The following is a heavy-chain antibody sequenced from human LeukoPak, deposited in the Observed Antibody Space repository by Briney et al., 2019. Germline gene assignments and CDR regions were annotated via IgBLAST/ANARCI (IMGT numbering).Heavy chain of an antibody. D-gene: IGHD3-22*01. CDR1: GGSLSGYY. CDR2: INHSGST. Sequence: IPSETLSLTCAVYGGSLSGYYWSWIRQPPGKGLEWIGEINHSGSTNYNPSLKSRVTISVDTSKNQFSLKLSSVTAADTAVYYCARVVSYYYYYGMDVWGKGTTVTVSS. CDR3: ARVVSYYYYYGMDV. V-gene: IGHV4-34*01. J-gene: IGHJ6*04.